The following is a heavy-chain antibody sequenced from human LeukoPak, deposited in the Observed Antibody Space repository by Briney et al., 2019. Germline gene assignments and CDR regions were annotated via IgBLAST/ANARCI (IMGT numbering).Heavy chain of an antibody. D-gene: IGHD3-16*02. CDR1: GFTFSSQW. J-gene: IGHJ5*02. CDR3: ARALS. Sequence: GGSLRLSCAASGFTFSSQWMSWVRQAPGKGLEWVANIKEDGSEKSYVDSVKGRFTISRDNAKNSLYLQMNSLRAEDTAVYYCARALSWGQGTLVTVPS. CDR2: IKEDGSEK. V-gene: IGHV3-7*01.